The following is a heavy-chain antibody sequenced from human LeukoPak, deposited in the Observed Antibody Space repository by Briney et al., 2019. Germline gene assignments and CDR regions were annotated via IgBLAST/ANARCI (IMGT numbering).Heavy chain of an antibody. V-gene: IGHV3-74*01. CDR1: GFTFSDYW. CDR3: AKGGGYYYDSSGISGAFDI. J-gene: IGHJ3*02. CDR2: INGDGRIT. D-gene: IGHD3-22*01. Sequence: GGSLRLSCAASGFTFSDYWMHWVRQAPGKGLVGVSRINGDGRITNYADSVKGRFTISRDNAKNSLYLQMNSLRAEDMALYYCAKGGGYYYDSSGISGAFDIWGQGTMVTVSS.